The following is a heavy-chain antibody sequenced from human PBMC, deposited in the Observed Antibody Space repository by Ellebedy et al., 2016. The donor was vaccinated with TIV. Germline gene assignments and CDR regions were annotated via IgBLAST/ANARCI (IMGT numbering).Heavy chain of an antibody. CDR1: GFSLSTSGMS. D-gene: IGHD3-9*01. J-gene: IGHJ6*02. CDR3: AWISLTGTNSYDNGMDV. CDR2: IDLVSDK. V-gene: IGHV2-70*11. Sequence: SGPTLVKPTQTLTLTCTFSGFSLSTSGMSVSWFRPPPGKSLGWLARIDLVSDKYYTPSLKTRLTISKDTSKNQVVLAVTNMDTVDTATYYYAWISLTGTNSYDNGMDVWGQGTTVTVSS.